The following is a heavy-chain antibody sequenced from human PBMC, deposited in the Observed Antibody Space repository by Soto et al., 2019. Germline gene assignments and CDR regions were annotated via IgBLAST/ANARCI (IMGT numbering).Heavy chain of an antibody. J-gene: IGHJ6*02. V-gene: IGHV1-69*01. CDR1: GGTFGSYA. D-gene: IGHD2-2*01. CDR2: IIPIPGTA. CDR3: ARSQGSSTSLEIYYYYYYGMDV. Sequence: QVQLVQSGAEVKKPGSSVKVSCKASGGTFGSYAISWVRQAPRQGLEWMGGIIPIPGTANYAQKFQGRVTIAADESTSTAYMELGSLRSEDTAVYYCARSQGSSTSLEIYYYYYYGMDVWGQGTTVTVSS.